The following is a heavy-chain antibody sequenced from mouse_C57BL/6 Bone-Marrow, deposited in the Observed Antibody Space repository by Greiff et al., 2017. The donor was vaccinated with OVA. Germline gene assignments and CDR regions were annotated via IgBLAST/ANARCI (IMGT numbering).Heavy chain of an antibody. CDR1: GYTFTDYE. CDR2: IDPETGGT. D-gene: IGHD2-5*01. Sequence: VQLQQSGAELVRPGASVTLSCKASGYTFTDYEMHWVKQTPVHGLEWIGAIDPETGGTDYNQKFKGKAILTADKSSSTAYMELRSLTSEDSAVYYGTRGYSNYYAMDYWGQGNSVTVSS. J-gene: IGHJ4*01. CDR3: TRGYSNYYAMDY. V-gene: IGHV1-15*01.